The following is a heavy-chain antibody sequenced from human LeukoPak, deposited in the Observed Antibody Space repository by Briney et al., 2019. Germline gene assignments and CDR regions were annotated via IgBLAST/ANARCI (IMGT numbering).Heavy chain of an antibody. CDR3: AKDQGDYSSGWSIFDY. CDR1: GFTFSGFE. Sequence: PGGSLRLSCAATGFTFSGFEMNWVRQAPGKGLEWVSYISSSGSAKYYADSVKGRFTISRDNTKSSLYLQMNSLRGEDTAVYYCAKDQGDYSSGWSIFDYWGQGSLVTVSS. V-gene: IGHV3-48*03. CDR2: ISSSGSAK. D-gene: IGHD6-19*01. J-gene: IGHJ4*02.